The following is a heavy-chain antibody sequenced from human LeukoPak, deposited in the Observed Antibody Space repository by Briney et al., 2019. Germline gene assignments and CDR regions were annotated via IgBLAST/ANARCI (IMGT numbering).Heavy chain of an antibody. CDR3: ARHVVTLGFDY. V-gene: IGHV3-21*01. CDR2: ISSSSSYI. CDR1: GFTFSSYS. J-gene: IGHJ4*02. D-gene: IGHD3-22*01. Sequence: PGGSLRLSCAASGFTFSSYSMNWVRQAPGKGLEWVSSISSSSSYIYYADSVKGRFTISRDNAKNSLYLQMNRLRAEDTAVYYCARHVVTLGFDYWGQGTLVTVSS.